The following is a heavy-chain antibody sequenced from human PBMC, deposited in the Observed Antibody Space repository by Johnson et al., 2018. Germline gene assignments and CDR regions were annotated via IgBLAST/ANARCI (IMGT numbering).Heavy chain of an antibody. Sequence: VQLVESGGDLVQPGGSLRLSCAASGFSMISYWMGWVRQAPGKGLQWVACIKEDGTGKYYVDSVRGRFTITIDSATNSLYLQRNSLRVEDKAVYYCVRDLTQGDVWGHGTTVTGSS. CDR1: GFSMISYW. V-gene: IGHV3-7*01. J-gene: IGHJ6*02. CDR3: VRDLTQGDV. CDR2: IKEDGTGK.